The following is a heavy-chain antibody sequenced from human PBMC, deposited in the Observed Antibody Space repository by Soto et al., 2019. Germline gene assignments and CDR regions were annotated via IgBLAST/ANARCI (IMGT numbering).Heavy chain of an antibody. CDR2: IIPIFGTA. D-gene: IGHD3-22*01. CDR3: ASGTDYYDSSGYYKGQWFDP. J-gene: IGHJ5*02. Sequence: SVKVSCKASGGTFSSYAISWVRQAPGQGLEWMGGIIPIFGTANYAQKFQGRVTITADESTSTAYMELSSLRSGDTAVYYCASGTDYYDSSGYYKGQWFDPWGQGTLVTVSS. CDR1: GGTFSSYA. V-gene: IGHV1-69*13.